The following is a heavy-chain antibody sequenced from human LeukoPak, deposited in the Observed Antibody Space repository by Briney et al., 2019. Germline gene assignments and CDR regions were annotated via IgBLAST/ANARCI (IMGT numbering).Heavy chain of an antibody. D-gene: IGHD3-3*01. V-gene: IGHV3-23*01. CDR1: GFTFSSYA. CDR2: ISGSDGST. Sequence: GGSLRLSCAASGFTFSSYAMSWVRQAPGKGLEWVSAISGSDGSTYYADSVEGRFTISRDNSKNTLYLQMNSLRAEDTAVYYCAKGGSYDFWSGYYKYYTWFDPWGQGTLVTVSS. J-gene: IGHJ5*02. CDR3: AKGGSYDFWSGYYKYYTWFDP.